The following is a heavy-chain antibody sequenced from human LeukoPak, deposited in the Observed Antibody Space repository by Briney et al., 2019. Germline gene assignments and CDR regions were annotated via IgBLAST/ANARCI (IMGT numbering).Heavy chain of an antibody. Sequence: ASVKVSCKASGYTLPEFAMHWVRQAPGKGLEWMGGFDPEEGKTIYAQKFQGRVTMTEDKSTDIAYMELSRLKSEDTAVYYCATELAGWATVGKWGQGTLVTVSA. CDR2: FDPEEGKT. D-gene: IGHD6-19*01. CDR1: GYTLPEFA. V-gene: IGHV1-24*01. J-gene: IGHJ4*02. CDR3: ATELAGWATVGK.